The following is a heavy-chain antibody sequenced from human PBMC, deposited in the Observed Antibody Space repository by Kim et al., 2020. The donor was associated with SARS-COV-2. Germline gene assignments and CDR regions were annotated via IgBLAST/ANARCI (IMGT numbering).Heavy chain of an antibody. CDR1: GGSISSSNW. V-gene: IGHV4-4*02. CDR3: ARAVAGYQPRVGYYYYGMDV. CDR2: IYHSGST. J-gene: IGHJ6*02. D-gene: IGHD6-19*01. Sequence: SETLSLTCAVSGGSISSSNWWSWVRQPPGKGLEWIGEIYHSGSTNYNPSLKSRVTISVDKSKNQFSLKLSSVTAADTAVYYCARAVAGYQPRVGYYYYGMDVWGQGTTVTVSS.